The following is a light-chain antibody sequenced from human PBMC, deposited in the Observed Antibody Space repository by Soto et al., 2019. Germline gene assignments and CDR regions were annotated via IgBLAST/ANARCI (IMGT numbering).Light chain of an antibody. J-gene: IGLJ2*01. CDR3: SSYTSSNTLV. CDR2: DVS. Sequence: QSALTQPASVSGSPGQSITISCTGTSSDVGGYNYISWYQQRPGKAPKLMIYDVSSRPSGVSNRFSGSRSGNTASLTISGLQAEDEADYYCSSYTSSNTLVFGGGTKLTVL. V-gene: IGLV2-14*01. CDR1: SSDVGGYNY.